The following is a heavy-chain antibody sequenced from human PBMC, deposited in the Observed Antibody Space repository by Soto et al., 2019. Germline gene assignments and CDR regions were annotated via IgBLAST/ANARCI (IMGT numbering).Heavy chain of an antibody. CDR3: TRRLRWEDDTDF. J-gene: IGHJ4*02. V-gene: IGHV3-15*07. CDR1: GFTFSNAW. Sequence: GGSLRLSCAASGFTFSNAWMNWVRQAPGKGLEWVGRIKSKADGETTDYAAPVKDRFAISRHDSENTLYLQMNSLKGEDTSFYYCTRRLRWEDDTDFWGQGTLVTVSS. D-gene: IGHD4-17*01. CDR2: IKSKADGETT.